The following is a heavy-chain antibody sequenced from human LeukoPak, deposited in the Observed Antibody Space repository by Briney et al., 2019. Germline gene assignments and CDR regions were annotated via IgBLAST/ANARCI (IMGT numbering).Heavy chain of an antibody. CDR3: AREGDYYDSSGSYFDY. J-gene: IGHJ4*02. D-gene: IGHD3-22*01. V-gene: IGHV1-2*02. CDR2: INPKNAGT. CDR1: GYTFTGHY. Sequence: ASVKVSCKASGYTFTGHYMHWVRQAPGQGLEWMAWINPKNAGTNYAQKFQGRVTMTRDTSISTAYMELSRLRSDDTAVYYCAREGDYYDSSGSYFDYWGQGTLVTVSS.